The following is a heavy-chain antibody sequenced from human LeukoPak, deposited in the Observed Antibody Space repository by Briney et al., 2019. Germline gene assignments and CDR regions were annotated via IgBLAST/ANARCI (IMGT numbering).Heavy chain of an antibody. CDR2: IVVGSGNT. J-gene: IGHJ4*02. CDR1: GFTFTRSS. CDR3: AALGYGPSPWGTN. D-gene: IGHD5-12*01. V-gene: IGHV1-58*02. Sequence: SVKVSCKASGFTFTRSSMQWVRQARGQRLEWIGWIVVGSGNTNYAQKFQERVTITRDMSTSTAYMELSSLRSEDTAVYYCAALGYGPSPWGTNWGQGTLVTVSS.